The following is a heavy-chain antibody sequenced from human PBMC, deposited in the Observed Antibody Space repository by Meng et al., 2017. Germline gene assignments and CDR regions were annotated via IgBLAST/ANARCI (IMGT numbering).Heavy chain of an antibody. Sequence: LRLSCTVSGCSISSSSYYWVWMRQPPGKGLEWIGSIYYSGITYYNPSRKSRVTISVDTSKNQFSLTLSSVTAADTAVYYCAIAYTITFGGVIVTPYYFDYWGQGTLVTVSS. CDR2: IYYSGIT. CDR3: AIAYTITFGGVIVTPYYFDY. J-gene: IGHJ4*02. D-gene: IGHD3-16*02. V-gene: IGHV4-39*07. CDR1: GCSISSSSYY.